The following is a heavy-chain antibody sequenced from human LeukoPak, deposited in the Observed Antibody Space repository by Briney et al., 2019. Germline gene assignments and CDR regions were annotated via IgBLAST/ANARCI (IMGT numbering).Heavy chain of an antibody. Sequence: GGSLRLSCAGSGFTFSSYWMHWVRQAPGKGLVWVSIINTDGSSTTYADSVKGRFTISRDNAKNTLYLQMNSLRAEDTAVYYCARDSGRRLDYWGQGTLVTVSS. CDR1: GFTFSSYW. CDR3: ARDSGRRLDY. J-gene: IGHJ4*02. D-gene: IGHD5-12*01. CDR2: INTDGSST. V-gene: IGHV3-74*01.